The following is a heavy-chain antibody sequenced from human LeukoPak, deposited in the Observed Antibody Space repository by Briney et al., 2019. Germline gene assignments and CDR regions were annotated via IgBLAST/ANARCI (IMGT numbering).Heavy chain of an antibody. CDR1: GLTFSSYA. CDR2: ISYDGSNK. CDR3: ARGPGPIAGAKNPFDI. D-gene: IGHD1-26*01. V-gene: IGHV3-30*01. Sequence: PGGSLRLSCAASGLTFSSYAMHWVRQAPGKGLEWVAVISYDGSNKYYADSVKGRFTISGDKSKNTLYPQMNSLRPEDTAFYYCARGPGPIAGAKNPFDIWGQGTMVTVSS. J-gene: IGHJ3*02.